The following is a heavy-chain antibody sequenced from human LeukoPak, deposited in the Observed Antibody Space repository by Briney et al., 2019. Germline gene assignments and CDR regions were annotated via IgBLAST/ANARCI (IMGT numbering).Heavy chain of an antibody. V-gene: IGHV3-9*01. Sequence: GGSLRLSCAGSGLTFDDYAMHWVRQAPGKGLEWVSSINWNSVTIAYADSVKGRFTISRDNAKNSLYLQMNSLRAVDTAFYYCAKGKSWYHFDYWGQGTLVTVSS. CDR2: INWNSVTI. J-gene: IGHJ4*02. CDR1: GLTFDDYA. D-gene: IGHD6-13*01. CDR3: AKGKSWYHFDY.